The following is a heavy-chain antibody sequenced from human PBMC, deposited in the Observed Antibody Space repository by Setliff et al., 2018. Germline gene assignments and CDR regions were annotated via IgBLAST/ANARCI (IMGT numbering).Heavy chain of an antibody. J-gene: IGHJ4*02. V-gene: IGHV4-39*01. Sequence: SETLSLTCTLSGDSISRSTYYWGWIRQSPGKGLEWIGTVARSGNTFYNPSLKSRVTISVAASKNQFSLKLTSVSAADTAVYYCARRDGTGYYGYSFDFWGQGTLVTVSS. CDR3: ARRDGTGYYGYSFDF. D-gene: IGHD3-22*01. CDR1: GDSISRSTYY. CDR2: VARSGNT.